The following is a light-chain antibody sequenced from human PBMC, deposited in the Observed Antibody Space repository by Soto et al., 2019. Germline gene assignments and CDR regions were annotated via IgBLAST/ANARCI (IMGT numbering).Light chain of an antibody. Sequence: EIVLTQSPGTLSLSPGERATLSCRASQSVSSSYLAWYQQKPGQAPRLLIYGASSRATGIPDRFSGSGSGTDFTLTISRLEPEDVAVYYCQQYGPQCTFGQGTKLEIK. CDR1: QSVSSSY. V-gene: IGKV3-20*01. CDR3: QQYGPQCT. J-gene: IGKJ2*02. CDR2: GAS.